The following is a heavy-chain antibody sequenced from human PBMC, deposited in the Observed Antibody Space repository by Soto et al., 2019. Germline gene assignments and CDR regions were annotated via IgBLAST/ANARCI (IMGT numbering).Heavy chain of an antibody. CDR3: TRDLLAAVGRHYYSGMDV. V-gene: IGHV1-2*02. CDR2: INPNSGDT. Sequence: QVQLVQSGAEVKKPGASVKVSCKASGYIFTGHYMHWVRQAPGQGLEWMGWINPNSGDTNYAQKFQGRVTMTRDTAISTVYMDLNRLTSDDSAVYYCTRDLLAAVGRHYYSGMDVWGQGTTVTVSS. CDR1: GYIFTGHY. D-gene: IGHD6-13*01. J-gene: IGHJ6*02.